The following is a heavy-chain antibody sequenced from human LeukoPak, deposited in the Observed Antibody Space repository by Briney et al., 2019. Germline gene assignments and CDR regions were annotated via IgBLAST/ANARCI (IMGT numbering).Heavy chain of an antibody. V-gene: IGHV4-61*01. J-gene: IGHJ3*02. D-gene: IGHD4-17*01. CDR2: IYYSGST. CDR3: ARSDYGDYYDAFDI. CDR1: GGSISYGSYY. Sequence: PSETLSLTCTVSGGSISYGSYYWSWIRQPPGKGLEWIGYIYYSGSTNYNPSLKSRVTISVDTSKNQFSLKLSSVTAADTAVYHCARSDYGDYYDAFDIWGQGTMVTVSS.